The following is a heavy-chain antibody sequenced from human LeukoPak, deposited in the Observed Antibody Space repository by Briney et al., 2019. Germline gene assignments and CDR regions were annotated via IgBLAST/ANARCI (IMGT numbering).Heavy chain of an antibody. CDR1: GFTFSSYA. J-gene: IGHJ4*02. V-gene: IGHV4-59*01. CDR2: IYYSGST. D-gene: IGHD2-15*01. Sequence: GSLRLSCAASGFTFSSYAMSWIRQPPGKGLEWIGYIYYSGSTNYNPSLKSRVTISVDTSKNQFSLKLSSVTAADTAVYYCARERVGCSGGSCYPDDFDYWGQGTLVTVSS. CDR3: ARERVGCSGGSCYPDDFDY.